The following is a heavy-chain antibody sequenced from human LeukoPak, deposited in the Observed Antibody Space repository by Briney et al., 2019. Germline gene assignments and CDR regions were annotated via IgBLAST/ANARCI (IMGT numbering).Heavy chain of an antibody. J-gene: IGHJ6*02. CDR2: IIPILGIA. Sequence: GASVKVSCTDSGGTFSSYANSWVRQAPGQGLEWMGRIIPILGIANYAQKFQGRVTITADKSTSTAYMELSSLRSEDTAVYYCARPGITMVRGVINYYYGMDVWGQGTPVTVSS. CDR3: ARPGITMVRGVINYYYGMDV. V-gene: IGHV1-69*04. CDR1: GGTFSSYA. D-gene: IGHD3-10*01.